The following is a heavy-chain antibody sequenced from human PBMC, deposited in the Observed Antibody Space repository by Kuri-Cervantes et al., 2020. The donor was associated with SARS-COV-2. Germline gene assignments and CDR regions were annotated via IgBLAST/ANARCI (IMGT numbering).Heavy chain of an antibody. CDR3: TRMSTQYYDFWSGGYRDFDY. CDR1: GFSFRDFG. Sequence: GESLKISCTTSGFSFRDFGVTWFRQALGKGLEWVGFIKSKAYGETAEYAASVKGRFTISRDDSKTIAYPQMNSLKTEDTAVYYCTRMSTQYYDFWSGGYRDFDYWGQGTLVTVSS. CDR2: IKSKAYGETA. V-gene: IGHV3-49*03. D-gene: IGHD3-3*01. J-gene: IGHJ4*02.